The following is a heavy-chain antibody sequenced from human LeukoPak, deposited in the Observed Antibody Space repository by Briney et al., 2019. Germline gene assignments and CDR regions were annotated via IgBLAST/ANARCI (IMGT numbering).Heavy chain of an antibody. J-gene: IGHJ4*02. V-gene: IGHV4-59*02. CDR3: ARAGQGDFWSGLRYFDY. D-gene: IGHD3-3*01. Sequence: SETLSLTCLVSSGSVSSYYWTWIRQPPGKGLEWIGYIYYSGSTNYNPSLKSRVTISVDTSKNHFSLKLSSVTAADTAVYYCARAGQGDFWSGLRYFDYWGQGTLVTVSS. CDR1: SGSVSSYY. CDR2: IYYSGST.